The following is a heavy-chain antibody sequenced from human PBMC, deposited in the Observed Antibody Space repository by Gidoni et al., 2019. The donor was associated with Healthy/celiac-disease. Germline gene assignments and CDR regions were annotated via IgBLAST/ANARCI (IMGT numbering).Heavy chain of an antibody. Sequence: QVQLQESGPGLVKPSETLSLTCTVSGGSLSRYYWSWIRQPAGKGLEWIGRIYTSGSTSDNPSLKSRVTMSVDTSKNQFSRKLSSVTAADTAVYYCARSSGDYWYFDLWGRGTLVTVSS. CDR2: IYTSGST. J-gene: IGHJ2*01. CDR3: ARSSGDYWYFDL. V-gene: IGHV4-4*07. D-gene: IGHD7-27*01. CDR1: GGSLSRYY.